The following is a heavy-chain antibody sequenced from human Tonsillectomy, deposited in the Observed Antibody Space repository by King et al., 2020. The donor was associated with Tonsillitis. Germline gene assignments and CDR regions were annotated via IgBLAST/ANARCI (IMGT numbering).Heavy chain of an antibody. Sequence: VQLVESGGGVAQPGRSLRLSCAASGFTFNNYDIHWVRQAPGKGLEWVAVISFDESNKYYADSVKGRFTISRDNSKNTLYLQMNSLRAEDTAVYYCAKVLGDFYDSSGYFDYWGQGTLVTVSS. J-gene: IGHJ4*02. CDR2: ISFDESNK. CDR1: GFTFNNYD. V-gene: IGHV3-30*18. CDR3: AKVLGDFYDSSGYFDY. D-gene: IGHD3-22*01.